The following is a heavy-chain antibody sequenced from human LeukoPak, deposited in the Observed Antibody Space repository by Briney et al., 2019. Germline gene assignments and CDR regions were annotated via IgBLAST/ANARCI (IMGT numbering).Heavy chain of an antibody. CDR1: GFKFDAYP. D-gene: IGHD1-14*01. Sequence: GGSLRLSCAVSGFKFDAYPMSWVRQAPGKGLEWVSSISDSGGSTHYAESVRGRFSLSRDNFEKTLHLQMNRLRAEDTAVYYCAKGKINHDGAFDIWGQGTRVIVAS. CDR2: ISDSGGST. V-gene: IGHV3-23*01. CDR3: AKGKINHDGAFDI. J-gene: IGHJ3*02.